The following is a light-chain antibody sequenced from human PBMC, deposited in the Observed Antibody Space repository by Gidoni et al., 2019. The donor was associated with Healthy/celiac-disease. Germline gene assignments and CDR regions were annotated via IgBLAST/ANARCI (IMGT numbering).Light chain of an antibody. Sequence: DIVMTQSPDSLAVSLGERATINCKSRQSVLYSSNNKNYLSWYQQKPGQPPKLLIYWASTRESGVPDRFSGSGSGTDFTLTISSLQAEDVAVYYCQQYYSTPRETCXGXTKVEIK. V-gene: IGKV4-1*01. CDR2: WAS. CDR3: QQYYSTPRET. J-gene: IGKJ4*01. CDR1: QSVLYSSNNKNY.